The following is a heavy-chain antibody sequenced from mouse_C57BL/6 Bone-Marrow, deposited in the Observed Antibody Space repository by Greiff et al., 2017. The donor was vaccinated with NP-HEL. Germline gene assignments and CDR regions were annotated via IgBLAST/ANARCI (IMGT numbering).Heavy chain of an antibody. CDR2: IYWDDDK. J-gene: IGHJ1*03. CDR3: ARRRYYGSSRGWYFDV. CDR1: GFSLSTSGMG. Sequence: QVTLKESGPGILQSSQTLSLTCSFSGFSLSTSGMGVSWIRQPSGKGLEWLAHIYWDDDKRYNPSLKSRLTISKDTARNQVFLKITSVDTADTATYYCARRRYYGSSRGWYFDVWGTGTTVTVSS. V-gene: IGHV8-12*01. D-gene: IGHD1-1*01.